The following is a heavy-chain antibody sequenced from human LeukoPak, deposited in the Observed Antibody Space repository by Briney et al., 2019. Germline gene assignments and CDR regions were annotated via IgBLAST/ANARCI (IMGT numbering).Heavy chain of an antibody. CDR3: AREVVVVVAATKYYYYGMDV. CDR1: GFTFSSYA. V-gene: IGHV3-30*04. D-gene: IGHD2-15*01. CDR2: ISYDGSNK. Sequence: GGSLRLSCAASGFTFSSYAMHWVRQAPGNGLEWVAVISYDGSNKYYADSVKGRFTISRDNSKNTLYLQMNSLRAEDTAVYYCAREVVVVVAATKYYYYGMDVWGQGTTVTVSS. J-gene: IGHJ6*02.